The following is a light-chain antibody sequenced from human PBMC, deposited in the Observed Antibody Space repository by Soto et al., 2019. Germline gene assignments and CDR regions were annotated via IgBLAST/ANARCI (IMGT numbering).Light chain of an antibody. CDR2: DSS. Sequence: DIQMTQSPSSLSASVGDRVTITCRASQSINTYLNWYQQKPGKAPELLIYDSSTLRSGVPSRFSGSGSGTDFTITISSLQPEDFASYYCQQSYNAPRTFGQGTKVDIK. CDR1: QSINTY. CDR3: QQSYNAPRT. J-gene: IGKJ2*01. V-gene: IGKV1-39*01.